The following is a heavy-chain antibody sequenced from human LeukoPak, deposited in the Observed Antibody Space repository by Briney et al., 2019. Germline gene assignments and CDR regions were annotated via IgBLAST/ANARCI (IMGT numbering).Heavy chain of an antibody. V-gene: IGHV1-69*01. CDR2: IIPIFGTA. CDR3: ARDADGSGSYYYFYGMDV. J-gene: IGHJ6*02. Sequence: GASVKVSCTASAGTFTSYTISWVRQAPGQGLEWMGGIIPIFGTANYAQKFQGRVTITADESTGTAYMELSSLRSEDTAVYYCARDADGSGSYYYFYGMDVWGQGTTVTVSS. D-gene: IGHD3-10*01. CDR1: AGTFTSYT.